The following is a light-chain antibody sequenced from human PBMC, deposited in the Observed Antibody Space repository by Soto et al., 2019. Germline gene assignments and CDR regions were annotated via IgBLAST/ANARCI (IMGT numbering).Light chain of an antibody. J-gene: IGKJ4*01. Sequence: EIVLTQSPATLSLSPGERATLSCRASQSVGGYLDWYQQKPGQAPRLLIYDASNRASGIPARFSGSGSGTXXXXXXXXXXPEDLAVYYCHQRSNWPPLTFGGGTKVEIK. CDR2: DAS. CDR1: QSVGGY. V-gene: IGKV3-11*01. CDR3: HQRSNWPPLT.